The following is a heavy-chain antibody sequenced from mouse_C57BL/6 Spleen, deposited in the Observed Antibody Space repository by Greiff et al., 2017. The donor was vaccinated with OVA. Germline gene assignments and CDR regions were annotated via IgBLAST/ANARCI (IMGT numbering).Heavy chain of an antibody. CDR3: ARDYDYDDGLAY. J-gene: IGHJ3*01. V-gene: IGHV1-72*01. CDR2: IDPNSGGT. Sequence: VQLQQPGAELVKPGASVTLSCKASGYTFTSYWLHCVKQRPGRVLEWIGRIDPNSGGTTYNEKFKSTATLTVAKPSSTAYMQLSSLTSEDSAVYYCARDYDYDDGLAYWGQGTLVTVSA. D-gene: IGHD2-4*01. CDR1: GYTFTSYW.